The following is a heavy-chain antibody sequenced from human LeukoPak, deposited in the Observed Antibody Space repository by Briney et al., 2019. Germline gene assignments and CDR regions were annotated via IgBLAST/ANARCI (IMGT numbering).Heavy chain of an antibody. CDR1: GFTVSSNY. D-gene: IGHD6-19*01. J-gene: IGHJ4*02. Sequence: GGSLRLSCAASGFTVSSNYMSWVRQAPGKGLEWVSVIYSGGSTYYADSVKGRFTISRDNSKNTLYLQMNSLRAEDTAVYYRARASPSIAVAGTAPDYWGQGTLVTVSS. V-gene: IGHV3-66*01. CDR3: ARASPSIAVAGTAPDY. CDR2: IYSGGST.